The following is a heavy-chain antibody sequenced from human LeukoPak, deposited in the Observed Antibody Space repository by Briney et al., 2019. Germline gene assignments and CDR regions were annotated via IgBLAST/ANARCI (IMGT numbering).Heavy chain of an antibody. CDR1: GYTLTELS. CDR3: ATVLLWFGESSGWFDP. Sequence: ASVKVSCKVSGYTLTELSMHWVRQAPGKGLEWRGVFDPEDGETLYAQKFQGRVTMTEDTSTDTAYMELSSLRSEDTAVYYCATVLLWFGESSGWFDPWGQGTLVTVSS. J-gene: IGHJ5*02. D-gene: IGHD3-10*01. CDR2: FDPEDGET. V-gene: IGHV1-24*01.